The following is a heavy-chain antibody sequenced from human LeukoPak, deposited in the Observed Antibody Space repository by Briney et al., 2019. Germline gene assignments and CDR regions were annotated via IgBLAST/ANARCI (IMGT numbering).Heavy chain of an antibody. CDR2: LSYDGSNK. J-gene: IGHJ4*02. Sequence: GGSLRLSCAASGFTFDGYGVHWVRQAPGKGLEWVAVLSYDGSNKYYADSVKGRFTISRDNSKDTLYLQMDSLRAEDTAVYFCAKDYDIFTGFSNGYYLDHWGQGTLVTVSS. CDR1: GFTFDGYG. D-gene: IGHD3-9*01. CDR3: AKDYDIFTGFSNGYYLDH. V-gene: IGHV3-30*18.